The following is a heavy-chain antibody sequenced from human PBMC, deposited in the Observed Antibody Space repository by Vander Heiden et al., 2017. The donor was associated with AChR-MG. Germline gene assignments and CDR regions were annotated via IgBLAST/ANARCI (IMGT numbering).Heavy chain of an antibody. CDR2: ISSSSSYI. Sequence: EVQLVESGGGLVKPGGSLRLSCAASGFTFVSYGMSWGRQAPGKGLEYVSSISSSSSYIYYADSVKGRFTISRDNAKNSLYLRMNSLRAEDTAVYYCAREANDFGDFVPDYWGQGTLVTVSS. V-gene: IGHV3-21*01. D-gene: IGHD4-17*01. CDR1: GFTFVSYG. CDR3: AREANDFGDFVPDY. J-gene: IGHJ4*02.